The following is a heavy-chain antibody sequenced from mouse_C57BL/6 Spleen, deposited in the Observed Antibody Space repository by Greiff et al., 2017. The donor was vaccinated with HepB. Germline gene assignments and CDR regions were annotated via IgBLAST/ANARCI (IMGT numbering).Heavy chain of an antibody. Sequence: EVHLVESGPGLVKPSQSLSLTCSVPGYSITSGYYWNWIRQFPGNKLEWMGYISYDGSNNYNPSLKNRISITRDTSKNQFFLKLNSVTTEDTATYYCARDGSSAWFAYWGQGTLVTVSA. CDR3: ARDGSSAWFAY. V-gene: IGHV3-6*01. CDR1: GYSITSGYY. D-gene: IGHD1-1*01. CDR2: ISYDGSN. J-gene: IGHJ3*01.